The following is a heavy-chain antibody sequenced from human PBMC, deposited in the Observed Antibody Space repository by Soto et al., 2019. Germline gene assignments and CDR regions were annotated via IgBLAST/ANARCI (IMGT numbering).Heavy chain of an antibody. V-gene: IGHV3-74*01. CDR3: ARASGYSYQNWFDP. D-gene: IGHD5-18*01. J-gene: IGHJ5*02. CDR1: GFTFRSYW. Sequence: GGSLRLSCAASGFTFRSYWMHWVRQAPGKGLVWVSRINGDGRTTNYADSVKGRFTISRDNAKNTLHLQMNSLRAEDTAVYYCARASGYSYQNWFDPWGQGALVTVSS. CDR2: INGDGRTT.